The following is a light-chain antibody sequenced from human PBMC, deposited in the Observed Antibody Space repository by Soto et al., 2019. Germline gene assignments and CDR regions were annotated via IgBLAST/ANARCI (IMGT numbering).Light chain of an antibody. J-gene: IGKJ4*01. CDR2: GAS. V-gene: IGKV3-15*01. CDR3: LQSNSFPLT. CDR1: QSVSSN. Sequence: EIVMTQSPATLSVSPGERATLSCRASQSVSSNLAWYQQKPGQAPRLLIYGASTRATGIPARFSGSGSGTEFTLTISSLQPEDIATYYCLQSNSFPLTFGGGTKVEIK.